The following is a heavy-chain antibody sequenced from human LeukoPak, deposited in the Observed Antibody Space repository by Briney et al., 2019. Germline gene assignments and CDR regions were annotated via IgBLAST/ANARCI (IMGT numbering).Heavy chain of an antibody. CDR2: IYYSGST. V-gene: IGHV4-59*01. CDR1: GDSFSSYY. D-gene: IGHD3-22*01. Sequence: SETLSLTCTVSGDSFSSYYWSWIRQPPGKGLEWIGFIYYSGSTNYNPSLKSRVTMSVDTSKNQFSLKLTSVTAADTDVYYCARAPYSSGQILIDYWGQGTLVTVSS. CDR3: ARAPYSSGQILIDY. J-gene: IGHJ4*02.